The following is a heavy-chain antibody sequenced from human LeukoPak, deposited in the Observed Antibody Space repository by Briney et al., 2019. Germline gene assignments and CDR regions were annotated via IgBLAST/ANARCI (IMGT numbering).Heavy chain of an antibody. CDR2: ISWNSGSI. CDR3: AKGAYYDFWSGPLDY. D-gene: IGHD3-3*01. CDR1: GFTFDDYA. J-gene: IGHJ4*02. Sequence: GGSLRLSCAASGFTFDDYAMHWVRQAPGKGLEWVSGISWNSGSIGYADSVKGRFTISRDNAKNSLYLQMNSLRAEDMALYYCAKGAYYDFWSGPLDYWGQGTLVTVSS. V-gene: IGHV3-9*03.